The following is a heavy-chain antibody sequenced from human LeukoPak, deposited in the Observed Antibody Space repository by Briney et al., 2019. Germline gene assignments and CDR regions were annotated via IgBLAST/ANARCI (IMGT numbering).Heavy chain of an antibody. CDR1: GFTFTNAC. D-gene: IGHD1-1*01. J-gene: IGHJ4*02. CDR2: IKSKADGGTT. V-gene: IGHV3-15*01. CDR3: AARYNWNDLAY. Sequence: GGSLRLSCAASGFTFTNACMSWVRQAPGKGLEWVGRIKSKADGGTTDYAAPVKGRFTISRDDSQNTLYLQMNSLKTEDRAVYYCAARYNWNDLAYWGQGTLVTVSS.